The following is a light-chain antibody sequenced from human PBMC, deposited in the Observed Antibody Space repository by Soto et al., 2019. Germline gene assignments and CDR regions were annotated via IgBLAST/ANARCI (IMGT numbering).Light chain of an antibody. J-gene: IGKJ1*01. CDR1: QSISNW. CDR3: QQYNTFWT. Sequence: DLQNNQSPSTLSASLGERGTITFRASQSISNWLALYQQKPGKAPKPLIYDVSSLQSGVPPRFSGSGSGTEFTLTISSLQPHDSATYYCQQYNTFWTFGQGTKVDI. V-gene: IGKV1-5*01. CDR2: DVS.